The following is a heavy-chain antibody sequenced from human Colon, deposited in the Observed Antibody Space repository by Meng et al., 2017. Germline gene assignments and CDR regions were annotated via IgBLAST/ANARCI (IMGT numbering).Heavy chain of an antibody. CDR3: TRIATTPATYFDN. V-gene: IGHV3-23*01. J-gene: IGHJ4*02. Sequence: EVQLLESGGGLVQPGGSLRPSCAAYGFIFSQYDMAWVRQAPGKGLEGVSVISASGDNTYYADSVKGRFTISRDNSKNTLYLQMNSLRVEDTALYYCTRIATTPATYFDNWGQGTLVTVSS. CDR1: GFIFSQYD. D-gene: IGHD2-15*01. CDR2: ISASGDNT.